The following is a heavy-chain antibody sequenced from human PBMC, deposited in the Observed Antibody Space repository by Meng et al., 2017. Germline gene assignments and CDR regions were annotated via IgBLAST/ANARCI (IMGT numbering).Heavy chain of an antibody. CDR2: IIPIFGTA. J-gene: IGHJ5*02. CDR3: ARDYGDYAWIAKRWFDP. V-gene: IGHV1-69*01. Sequence: HVQLVQPGAEVKKPGSAVKVSCKASGGTFSSYAISWVRQAPGQGLEWMGGIIPIFGTANYAQKFQGRVTITADESTSTAYMELSSLRSEDTAVYYCARDYGDYAWIAKRWFDPWGQGTLVTVSS. D-gene: IGHD4-17*01. CDR1: GGTFSSYA.